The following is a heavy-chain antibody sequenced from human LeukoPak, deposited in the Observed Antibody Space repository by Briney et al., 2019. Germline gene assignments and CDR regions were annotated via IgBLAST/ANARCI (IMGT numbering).Heavy chain of an antibody. CDR2: ISAYNGNT. CDR1: GYTFTSYG. Sequence: GASVKVSCKASGYTFTSYGISWVRQAPGQGLEWMGWISAYNGNTNYAQKLQGRVTMTTDTSTSTAYMELRSLRSDDTAVYYCARDLPTRDYYDSSGYYRYWGQGTLVTVPS. D-gene: IGHD3-22*01. V-gene: IGHV1-18*01. CDR3: ARDLPTRDYYDSSGYYRY. J-gene: IGHJ4*02.